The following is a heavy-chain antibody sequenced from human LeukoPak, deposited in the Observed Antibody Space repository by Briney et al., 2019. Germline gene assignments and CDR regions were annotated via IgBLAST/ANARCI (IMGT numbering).Heavy chain of an antibody. CDR2: INAGNGNT. Sequence: EASVKVSCKASGYTFTSYAMHWVRQAPGQRLEWMGWINAGNGNTKYSQKFQGRVTITRDTSASTAYMELSSLRSEDTAVYYCARDGGDSTRYCSRTSCYSFNYWGQGTLVTVSS. V-gene: IGHV1-3*01. D-gene: IGHD2-2*02. J-gene: IGHJ4*02. CDR3: ARDGGDSTRYCSRTSCYSFNY. CDR1: GYTFTSYA.